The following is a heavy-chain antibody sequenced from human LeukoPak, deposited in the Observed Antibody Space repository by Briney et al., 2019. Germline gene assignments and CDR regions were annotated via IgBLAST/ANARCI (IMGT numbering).Heavy chain of an antibody. CDR1: GGSFSGYY. CDR3: ARVAAAGTVHWFDP. V-gene: IGHV4-34*01. CDR2: INHSGST. J-gene: IGHJ5*02. Sequence: PSETLSLTCAVYGGSFSGYYWSWIRQPPGKGLEWIGEINHSGSTNYNPSLKSRVTISVDTSKNQFSLKLSSVTAADTAVYYCARVAAAGTVHWFDPWGQGTLVPVSS. D-gene: IGHD6-13*01.